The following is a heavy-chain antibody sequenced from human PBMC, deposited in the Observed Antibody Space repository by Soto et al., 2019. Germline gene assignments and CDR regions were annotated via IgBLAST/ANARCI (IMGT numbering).Heavy chain of an antibody. CDR1: GYTLTELS. CDR2: FDPEDGET. Sequence: ASVKVSCKVSGYTLTELSMHWVRQAPGKGLEWMGGFDPEDGETIYAQKFQGRVTMTEDTSTDTAYMELSSLRSEDTAVYYCATERPGYSSSWYAFDIWSQGTMVTVSS. D-gene: IGHD6-13*01. CDR3: ATERPGYSSSWYAFDI. J-gene: IGHJ3*02. V-gene: IGHV1-24*01.